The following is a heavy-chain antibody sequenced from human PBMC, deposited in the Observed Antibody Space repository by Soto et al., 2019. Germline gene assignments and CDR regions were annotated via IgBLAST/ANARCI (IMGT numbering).Heavy chain of an antibody. CDR1: GFTFSDYY. J-gene: IGHJ6*02. Sequence: GGSLRLSCAASGFTFSDYYMSWIRQAPGKGLEWVSYISSSSSYTNYADSVKGRFTISRDNAKNSLYLQMNSLRAEDTAVYYCARDGPSFWQGSEKYYYYGMDVWGQGTTVTVSS. CDR2: ISSSSSYT. V-gene: IGHV3-11*06. CDR3: ARDGPSFWQGSEKYYYYGMDV. D-gene: IGHD3-3*01.